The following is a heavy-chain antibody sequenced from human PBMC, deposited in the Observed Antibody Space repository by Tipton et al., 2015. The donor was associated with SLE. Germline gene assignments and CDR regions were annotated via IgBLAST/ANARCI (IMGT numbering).Heavy chain of an antibody. CDR1: GYSISSGYY. V-gene: IGHV4-38-2*01. CDR3: ARVDGSGSYYLLDY. CDR2: IYHSGST. J-gene: IGHJ4*02. D-gene: IGHD3-10*01. Sequence: TLSLTCAVSGYSISSGYYWGWIRLPPGKGLGWIGSIYHSGSTDYNTSLKSRVTISVDTSKNQFSLKLSSVTAADTAVYYCARVDGSGSYYLLDYWGQGTLVTVSS.